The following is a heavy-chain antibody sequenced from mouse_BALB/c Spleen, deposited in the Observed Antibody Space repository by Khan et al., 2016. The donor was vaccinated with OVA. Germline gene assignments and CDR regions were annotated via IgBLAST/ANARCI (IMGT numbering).Heavy chain of an antibody. CDR2: INTYTGEP. J-gene: IGHJ1*01. Sequence: QIQLVQSGPELKKPGETVKISCKASGYSFTNYGMNWVKQAPGKGLKWMGWINTYTGEPTYTDDFKGRFAFSLETSASTAYLQINNLKNEDTGTYLCARTGLWEFDVWGAVTTVTVSS. CDR1: GYSFTNYG. CDR3: ARTGLWEFDV. V-gene: IGHV9-3-1*01.